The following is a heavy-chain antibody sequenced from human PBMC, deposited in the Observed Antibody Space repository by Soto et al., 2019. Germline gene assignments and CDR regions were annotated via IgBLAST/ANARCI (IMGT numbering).Heavy chain of an antibody. Sequence: QVQLVESGGGVVQPGRSLRLSCVASGFTFSSYGMHWVRQAPGKGLEWVAVISYDGTNKYYGDSVEGRFTISRDNSENTLYVQINSLGAEDTAVYYCAKSGYNDGRTLYLQHWGEGTVVTVSS. CDR3: AKSGYNDGRTLYLQH. CDR1: GFTFSSYG. CDR2: ISYDGTNK. D-gene: IGHD3-16*01. J-gene: IGHJ1*01. V-gene: IGHV3-30*18.